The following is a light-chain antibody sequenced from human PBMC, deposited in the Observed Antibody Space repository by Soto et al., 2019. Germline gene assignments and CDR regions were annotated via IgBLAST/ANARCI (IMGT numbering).Light chain of an antibody. J-gene: IGKJ4*01. Sequence: DIQMTQSPSSVSASVGDRVAMTCRASQGISSRLAWYQKKPGKAPKLLIYDASTLEGGVSSRFSGSGSGTEFTLTIGSLQPEDFATYYCQQANSLPLTFGGGTKVDIK. CDR3: QQANSLPLT. CDR2: DAS. V-gene: IGKV1-12*01. CDR1: QGISSR.